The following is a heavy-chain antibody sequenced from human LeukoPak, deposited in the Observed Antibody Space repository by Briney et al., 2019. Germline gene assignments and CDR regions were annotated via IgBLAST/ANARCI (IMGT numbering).Heavy chain of an antibody. Sequence: PSETLSLTCAVYGGSFSGYYWSWIRQPPGKGLEWIGEISHSGSTNYNPSLKSRVTISVDTSKNQFSLKLSSVTAADTAVYYCARHALWFGEPLGYWGQGTLVTVSS. J-gene: IGHJ4*02. CDR2: ISHSGST. D-gene: IGHD3-10*01. CDR1: GGSFSGYY. V-gene: IGHV4-34*01. CDR3: ARHALWFGEPLGY.